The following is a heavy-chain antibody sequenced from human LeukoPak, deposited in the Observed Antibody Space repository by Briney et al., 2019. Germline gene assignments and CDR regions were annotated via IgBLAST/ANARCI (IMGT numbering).Heavy chain of an antibody. CDR3: ARGVSSSWGRSNFDY. D-gene: IGHD6-13*01. Sequence: SETLSLTCTVSGGSISSYYWSWIRQPPGKGQKWIGYIHYSGSTNYNPSLKSRVTISVDTSKNQFSLKLSSVTAADTAVYYCARGVSSSWGRSNFDYWGQGTLVTVSS. V-gene: IGHV4-59*01. CDR2: IHYSGST. CDR1: GGSISSYY. J-gene: IGHJ4*02.